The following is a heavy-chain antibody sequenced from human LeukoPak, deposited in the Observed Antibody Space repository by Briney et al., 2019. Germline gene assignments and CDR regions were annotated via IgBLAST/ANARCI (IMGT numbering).Heavy chain of an antibody. Sequence: GGSLRLSCTASGFAFGDYVMSWVRQAPGKGLEWVGFIRSKAYGGTTKNAASVKGRFTISRDDSRSIAYLQMNSLKTEDTAVYYCTRRYNYDSSGYYYVRDAFDIWGQGTMVTVSS. CDR3: TRRYNYDSSGYYYVRDAFDI. V-gene: IGHV3-49*04. D-gene: IGHD3-22*01. CDR1: GFAFGDYV. J-gene: IGHJ3*02. CDR2: IRSKAYGGTT.